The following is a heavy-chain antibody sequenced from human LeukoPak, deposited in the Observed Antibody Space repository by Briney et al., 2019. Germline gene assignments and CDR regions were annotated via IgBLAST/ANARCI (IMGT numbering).Heavy chain of an antibody. D-gene: IGHD1-20*01. J-gene: IGHJ4*02. V-gene: IGHV3-21*01. CDR3: ARDAPITGTPDY. CDR1: GFTFSSYS. Sequence: GGSLRLSCAASGFTFSSYSMNWVRQAPGKGLEWVSSISSSSSYIYYADSVKGRFTISRDNAKNSLYLQMNSLRAGDTAVYYCARDAPITGTPDYWGQGTLVTVSS. CDR2: ISSSSSYI.